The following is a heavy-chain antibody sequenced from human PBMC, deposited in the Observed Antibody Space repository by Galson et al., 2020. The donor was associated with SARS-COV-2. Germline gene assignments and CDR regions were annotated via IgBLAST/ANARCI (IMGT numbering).Heavy chain of an antibody. CDR1: GFTFSSYG. Sequence: GGSLRLSCAASGFTFSSYGMHWVRQAPGKGLEWVAVIWYDGSNKYYADSVKGRFTISRDNSKNTLYLQMNSLRAEDTAVYYCARDRRGYSYGFDYWGQGTLVTVSS. CDR3: ARDRRGYSYGFDY. V-gene: IGHV3-33*01. D-gene: IGHD5-18*01. CDR2: IWYDGSNK. J-gene: IGHJ4*02.